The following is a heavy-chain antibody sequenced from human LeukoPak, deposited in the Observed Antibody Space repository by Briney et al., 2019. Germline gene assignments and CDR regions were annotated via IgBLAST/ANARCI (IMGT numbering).Heavy chain of an antibody. V-gene: IGHV3-11*06. Sequence: GGSLRLSCAASGFTLSDYYMSWIRQAPGKGLEWVSYISSSSSYTNYADSVKGRFTISRDNAKNSLYLQMNSLRAEDTAVYYCARAGIAAAEYWGQGTLVTVSS. CDR2: ISSSSSYT. J-gene: IGHJ4*02. CDR1: GFTLSDYY. D-gene: IGHD6-13*01. CDR3: ARAGIAAAEY.